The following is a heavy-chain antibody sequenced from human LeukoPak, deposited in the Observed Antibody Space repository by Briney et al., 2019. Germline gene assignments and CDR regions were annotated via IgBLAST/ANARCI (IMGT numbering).Heavy chain of an antibody. CDR3: ARVDRNHSYIDV. Sequence: ASVKVSCKASGDISNNYVITWVRQAPGQGLEWMGGVIPLFNTPNYAQRFQGRVTITTDQSTHTSYMELRSLRSEDTAVYYCARVDRNHSYIDVWGRGTTVTVSS. V-gene: IGHV1-69*05. J-gene: IGHJ6*03. CDR2: VIPLFNTP. CDR1: GDISNNYV. D-gene: IGHD3-10*01.